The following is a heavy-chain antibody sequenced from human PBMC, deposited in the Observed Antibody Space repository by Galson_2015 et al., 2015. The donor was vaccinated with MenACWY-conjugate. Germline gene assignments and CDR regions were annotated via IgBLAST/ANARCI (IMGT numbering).Heavy chain of an antibody. Sequence: QSGAEVKEPGESLRISCRGSGSRITNYWVGWGRQMLGKSLEWMGIMYPGESDTRYSQSFQGQVTISADKSFSNAYLQWSSLKATDTAMYFCARRRAELNWFDPWGQGTLVTVSS. CDR3: ARRRAELNWFDP. CDR2: MYPGESDT. V-gene: IGHV5-51*01. J-gene: IGHJ5*02. D-gene: IGHD1-1*01. CDR1: GSRITNYW.